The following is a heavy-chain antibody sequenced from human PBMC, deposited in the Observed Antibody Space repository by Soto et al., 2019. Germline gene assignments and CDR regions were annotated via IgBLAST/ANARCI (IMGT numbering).Heavy chain of an antibody. Sequence: EVQMLESGGGLVQPGGSLRLSCAASGFTLRNYAMSWVRQAPGKGLEWVSDISGTGGSTYYADSVKGRFTISRDNSKNTLYLQMNSLRAEDTAVYYCASRHYSDTPGHFEYWGQGTLVTVSS. D-gene: IGHD3-22*01. CDR1: GFTLRNYA. CDR3: ASRHYSDTPGHFEY. CDR2: ISGTGGST. J-gene: IGHJ4*02. V-gene: IGHV3-23*01.